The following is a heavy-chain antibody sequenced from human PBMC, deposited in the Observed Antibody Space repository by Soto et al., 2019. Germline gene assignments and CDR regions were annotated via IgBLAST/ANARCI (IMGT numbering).Heavy chain of an antibody. CDR2: ISGRGGST. CDR3: AKDVSGLLLYYFDY. CDR1: GFTFTNYA. D-gene: IGHD2-21*02. J-gene: IGHJ4*02. V-gene: IGHV3-23*01. Sequence: GGSLRLSCAASGFTFTNYAMSWVRQAPGKGLEWVSAISGRGGSTYYADSVRGRFTISRDNSKNTLYLQVNSLRAEDTAVYYCAKDVSGLLLYYFDYWGQGTLVTVSS.